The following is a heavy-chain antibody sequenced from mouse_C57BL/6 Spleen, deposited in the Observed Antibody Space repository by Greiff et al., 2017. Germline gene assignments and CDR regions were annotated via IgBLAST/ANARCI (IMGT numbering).Heavy chain of an antibody. D-gene: IGHD1-1*01. CDR1: GYSFTSYY. V-gene: IGHV1-66*01. J-gene: IGHJ1*03. CDR3: AREGTTAVFDV. Sequence: QVQLQQSGPELVKPGASVKISCKASGYSFTSYYIHWVKQRPGQGLEWIGWIYPGSGNTKYNEKFKGKATLTADTSSSTAYMQLSSLTSEDAAVYYCAREGTTAVFDVWGTGTTVTVSS. CDR2: IYPGSGNT.